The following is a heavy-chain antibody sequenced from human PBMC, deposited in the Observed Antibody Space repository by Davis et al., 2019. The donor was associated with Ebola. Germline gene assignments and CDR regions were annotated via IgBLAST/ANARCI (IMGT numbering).Heavy chain of an antibody. CDR1: GFTFSSYS. CDR3: TTYSGSFKFDY. Sequence: PGGSLRLSCAASGFTFSSYSMNWVRQAPGKGLEWVGRIKSKTDDGTSDYAAPVKGRFTISRDDSKDTLYLQMSSLKTEDTAIYYCTTYSGSFKFDYWGQGTLVTVSA. J-gene: IGHJ4*02. D-gene: IGHD1-26*01. CDR2: IKSKTDDGTS. V-gene: IGHV3-15*01.